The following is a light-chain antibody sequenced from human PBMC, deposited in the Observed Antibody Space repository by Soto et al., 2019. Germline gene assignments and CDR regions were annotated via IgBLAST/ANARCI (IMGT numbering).Light chain of an antibody. J-gene: IGKJ5*01. CDR2: DAS. CDR3: QQYNSYPIT. Sequence: DIQMTQSPSTLSASLGDIVTITCGASQSISSWLAWYQQKPGKAPKLLIYDASSLESGVPSRFSGSGSGTEFTLTISSLQPDDFATYYCQQYNSYPITFGQGTRLEIK. V-gene: IGKV1-5*01. CDR1: QSISSW.